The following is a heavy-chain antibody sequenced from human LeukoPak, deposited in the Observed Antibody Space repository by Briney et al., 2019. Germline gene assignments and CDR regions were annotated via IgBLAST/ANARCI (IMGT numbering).Heavy chain of an antibody. Sequence: GGSLRLSCTVSGFNFRTYAMHWVRQAPGRGLEWVAVISFDGSNKYFADSVDGRFAISRDDSKNTMTLYLNSLRTEDTAVYYCVRDGWNYDFWSGYFDHWGQGILVTVSS. D-gene: IGHD3-3*01. V-gene: IGHV3-30*09. J-gene: IGHJ4*02. CDR3: VRDGWNYDFWSGYFDH. CDR2: ISFDGSNK. CDR1: GFNFRTYA.